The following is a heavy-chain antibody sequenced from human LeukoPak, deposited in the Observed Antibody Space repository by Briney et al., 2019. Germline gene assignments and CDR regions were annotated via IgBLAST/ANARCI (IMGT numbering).Heavy chain of an antibody. D-gene: IGHD6-13*01. CDR2: ISSSSAYI. Sequence: PGGSLRLSCAASGFTFSSYSMNWVRQAPGKGLQWVSSISSSSAYIYYTDSVKGRFTISRDNAKNSLYLQMNSLRAEDTAVYYCARDRTMYSSSAHGYWGQGTLVTVSS. CDR1: GFTFSSYS. J-gene: IGHJ4*02. V-gene: IGHV3-21*01. CDR3: ARDRTMYSSSAHGY.